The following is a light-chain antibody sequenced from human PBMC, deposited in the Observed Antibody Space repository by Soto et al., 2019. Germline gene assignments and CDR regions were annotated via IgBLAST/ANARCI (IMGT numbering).Light chain of an antibody. CDR3: ATWDSGLVTYV. CDR2: DNG. V-gene: IGLV1-51*01. J-gene: IGLJ1*01. CDR1: SSNVGVNY. Sequence: QSVLTQPPSMSAAPGQTVTISCSGRSSNVGVNYVSWYQHLPGTAPKLVIYDNGRRPSGIPDRFSGSKSDTSATLDITGLQTGDEGDYYCATWDSGLVTYVFGTGTKLTVL.